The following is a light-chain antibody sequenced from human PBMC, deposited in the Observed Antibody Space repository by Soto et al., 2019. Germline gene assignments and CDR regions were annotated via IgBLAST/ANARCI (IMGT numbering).Light chain of an antibody. CDR2: KAS. Sequence: DIQMTQSPSTLSASVGDRVTITCRASQSISTWLAWYQQKPGQAPKLLIYKASSLESGVPSRFSGSGSGTEFTLTISILQPDDVATYYCQQYNTYPLTFGGGNTVEIK. CDR3: QQYNTYPLT. V-gene: IGKV1-5*03. J-gene: IGKJ4*01. CDR1: QSISTW.